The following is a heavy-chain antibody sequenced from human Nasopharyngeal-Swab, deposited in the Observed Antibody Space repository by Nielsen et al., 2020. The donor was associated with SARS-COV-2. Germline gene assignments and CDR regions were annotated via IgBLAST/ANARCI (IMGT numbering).Heavy chain of an antibody. J-gene: IGHJ6*02. CDR3: ARDPRVLWSGYVHYYGMDV. V-gene: IGHV3-53*01. Sequence: GGSLRLSCAASGFVVGTSYMSWVRQAPARGLEWVSMINSDGKTHYGDSVKGRFTITRDIPKNTLYLQMNSLRAEDTGVYYCARDPRVLWSGYVHYYGMDVWGQGTTVIVSS. D-gene: IGHD3-3*01. CDR2: INSDGKT. CDR1: GFVVGTSY.